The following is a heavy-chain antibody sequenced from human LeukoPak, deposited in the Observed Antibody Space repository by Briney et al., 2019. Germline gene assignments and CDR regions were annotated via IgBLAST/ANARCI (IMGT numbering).Heavy chain of an antibody. CDR1: GGSFSGYY. J-gene: IGHJ6*03. V-gene: IGHV4-34*01. D-gene: IGHD3-9*01. Sequence: PSETLSLTCAVYGGSFSGYYWSWIRQPPGKGLEWIGEINHSGSTNYNPSLKSRVTVSVDTSKNQFSLKLSSVTAADTAVYYCASSILTGYPYYYYYMGVWGKGTTVTVSS. CDR2: INHSGST. CDR3: ASSILTGYPYYYYYMGV.